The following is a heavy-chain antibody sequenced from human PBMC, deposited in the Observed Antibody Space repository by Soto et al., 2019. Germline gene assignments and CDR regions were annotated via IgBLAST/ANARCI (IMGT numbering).Heavy chain of an antibody. D-gene: IGHD3-22*01. V-gene: IGHV4-30-4*01. CDR3: ARGGYDTSGQTFIGWGPDC. CDR2: RYYSGNT. J-gene: IGHJ4*02. CDR1: GVSITSGSYY. Sequence: HVQLQESGPGPVTPSQTLSLSCTVSGVSITSGSYYWTWVRQSPGKGLEWIGYRYYSGNTYYNPFLNGRASISVDTSKNKFFLKLTSVTAADTAVYFCARGGYDTSGQTFIGWGPDCWGQGTLVTVSS.